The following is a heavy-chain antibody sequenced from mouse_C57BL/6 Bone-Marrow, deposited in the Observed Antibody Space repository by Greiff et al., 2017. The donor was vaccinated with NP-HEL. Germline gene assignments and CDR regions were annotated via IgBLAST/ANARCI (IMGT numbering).Heavy chain of an antibody. CDR1: GYTFTDYE. Sequence: QVQLQQSGAELVRPGASVTLSCKASGYTFTDYEMHWVKQTPVHGLEWIGAIDPETGGTAYNQKFKGKAILTADKSSSTAYMEIRSLTSEDSAVYYCTRIWLRRAMDYWGQGTSVTVSS. CDR2: IDPETGGT. V-gene: IGHV1-15*01. J-gene: IGHJ4*01. CDR3: TRIWLRRAMDY. D-gene: IGHD2-2*01.